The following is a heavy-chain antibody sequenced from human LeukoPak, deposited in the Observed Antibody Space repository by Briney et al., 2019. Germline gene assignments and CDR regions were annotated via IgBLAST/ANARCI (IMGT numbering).Heavy chain of an antibody. CDR3: AKDAQWEMKDS. Sequence: PGGSLRLSCAASGFNVRTNYMSWVRQAPGKGLEWVSIIYPGGSTYYTDSMKGRFTISRDNSRNTLYLQIDSLTVEDTAIYYCAKDAQWEMKDSWGQGTLVTVSS. J-gene: IGHJ4*02. CDR2: IYPGGST. CDR1: GFNVRTNY. V-gene: IGHV3-53*01. D-gene: IGHD1-26*01.